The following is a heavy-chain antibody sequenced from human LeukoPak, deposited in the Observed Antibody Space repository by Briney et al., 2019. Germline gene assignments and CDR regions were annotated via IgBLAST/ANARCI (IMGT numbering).Heavy chain of an antibody. V-gene: IGHV4-59*01. CDR2: IFYSGNT. D-gene: IGHD3-16*02. CDR1: GGSISSYY. J-gene: IGHJ4*02. Sequence: SETLSLTCSVSGGSISSYYWSWIRQPSGKGLEWIGYIFYSGNTKYNPSLRSRVTISVDTSKNQFSLKLSSVTAADTAVYYCARVGDYIWGSSRPYYFDYWGQGILVTVSS. CDR3: ARVGDYIWGSSRPYYFDY.